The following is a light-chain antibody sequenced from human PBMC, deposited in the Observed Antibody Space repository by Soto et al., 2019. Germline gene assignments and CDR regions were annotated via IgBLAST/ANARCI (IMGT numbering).Light chain of an antibody. V-gene: IGKV3-20*01. J-gene: IGKJ1*01. CDR3: QQYGRT. CDR2: GAS. Sequence: EIVLTQSPGTLSLSPGERATLSCRASQSVSSSYLAWYQQKPGQAPRLLIYGASSRATGIPDRFSGSGSGTDFTLTISRLERVDFAVYYCQQYGRTVGQGTKVDIK. CDR1: QSVSSSY.